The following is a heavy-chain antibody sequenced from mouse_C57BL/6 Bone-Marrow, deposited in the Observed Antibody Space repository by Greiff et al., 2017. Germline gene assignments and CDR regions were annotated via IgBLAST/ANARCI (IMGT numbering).Heavy chain of an antibody. CDR2: INYDGSST. D-gene: IGHD1-1*01. CDR3: ARDGYYGSDY. V-gene: IGHV5-16*01. J-gene: IGHJ2*01. Sequence: EVKLVESEGGLVQPGSSMKLSCTASGFTFSDYYMAWVRQVPEKGLEWVANINYDGSSTYYLDSLKSRFIISRDHAKNILYLQMSSLKSEDTATYYCARDGYYGSDYWGQGTTLTVSS. CDR1: GFTFSDYY.